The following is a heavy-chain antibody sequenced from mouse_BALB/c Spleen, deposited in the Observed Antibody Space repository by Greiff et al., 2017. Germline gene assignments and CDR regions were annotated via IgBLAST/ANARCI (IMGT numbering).Heavy chain of an antibody. CDR3: ASKPVSTMITTVFAY. V-gene: IGHV3-2*02. CDR2: ISYSGST. D-gene: IGHD2-4*01. Sequence: EVMLVESGPGLVKPSQSLSLTCTVTGYSITSDYAWNWIRQFPGNKLEWMGYISYSGSTSYNPSLKSRISITRDTSKNQFFLQLNSVTTEDTATYYCASKPVSTMITTVFAYWGQGTLVTVSA. J-gene: IGHJ3*01. CDR1: GYSITSDYA.